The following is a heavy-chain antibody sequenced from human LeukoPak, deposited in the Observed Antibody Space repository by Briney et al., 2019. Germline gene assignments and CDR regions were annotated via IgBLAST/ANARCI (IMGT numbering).Heavy chain of an antibody. Sequence: GGSLRPSCAASGFTVSNNYITWVRQAPGKGLEWVSIIYSDDSTYYADSVKGRFTISRDNSKNTLYLQMNSLRAEDTAVYYCARHTVTVGMDVWGQGTTVTVSS. D-gene: IGHD4-11*01. CDR1: GFTVSNNY. V-gene: IGHV3-66*04. J-gene: IGHJ6*02. CDR2: IYSDDST. CDR3: ARHTVTVGMDV.